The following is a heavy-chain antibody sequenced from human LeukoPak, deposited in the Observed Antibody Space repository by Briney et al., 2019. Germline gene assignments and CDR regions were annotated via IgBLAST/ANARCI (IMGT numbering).Heavy chain of an antibody. Sequence: SETLSLTCAVCGGSFSGYYWSWIRQPPGKGLEWIGEINHSGSTNYNPSLKSRVTISVDTSKNQFSLKLSSVTAADTAVYYCARTRPRYYYGMDVWGQGTTVTVSS. V-gene: IGHV4-34*01. J-gene: IGHJ6*02. CDR3: ARTRPRYYYGMDV. CDR2: INHSGST. CDR1: GGSFSGYY.